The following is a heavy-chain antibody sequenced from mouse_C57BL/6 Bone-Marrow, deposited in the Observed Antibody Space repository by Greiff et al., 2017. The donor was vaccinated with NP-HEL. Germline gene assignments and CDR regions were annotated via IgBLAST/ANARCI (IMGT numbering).Heavy chain of an antibody. J-gene: IGHJ2*01. Sequence: EVQLVESGEGLVKPGGSLKLSCAASGFTFSSYAMSWVRQTPEKRLEWVAYISSGGDYIYYVDTVKGRFTISRDNARNTLYLQMSSLKSEDTAMYYCTRGEDDYDVGYFDYWGQGTTLTVSS. CDR3: TRGEDDYDVGYFDY. V-gene: IGHV5-9-1*02. CDR1: GFTFSSYA. D-gene: IGHD2-4*01. CDR2: ISSGGDYI.